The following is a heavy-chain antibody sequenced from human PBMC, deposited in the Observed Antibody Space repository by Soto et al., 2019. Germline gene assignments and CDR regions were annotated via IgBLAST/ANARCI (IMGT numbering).Heavy chain of an antibody. D-gene: IGHD5-18*01. J-gene: IGHJ4*02. CDR3: TKYWWSYGSFDY. V-gene: IGHV3-49*04. CDR2: IRSKAYGGTT. CDR1: VFTFGDYA. Sequence: GGSLRLSCAASVFTFGDYAMSWVRQAPGKGLEWVGFIRSKAYGGTTEYAASVKGRFTISRDDSKSIAYLQMNSLKTEDTAVYYCTKYWWSYGSFDYWGQGTLVTVSS.